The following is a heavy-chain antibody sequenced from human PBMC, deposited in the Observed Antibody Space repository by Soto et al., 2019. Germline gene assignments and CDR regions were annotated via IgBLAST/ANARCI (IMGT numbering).Heavy chain of an antibody. V-gene: IGHV3-7*01. CDR2: IKQDGSEK. J-gene: IGHJ3*02. CDR3: AATLTIDDAFDI. CDR1: GFTFSSYW. D-gene: IGHD4-17*01. Sequence: EVQLVESGGGLVQPGGSLRLSCAASGFTFSSYWMSWVRQALGKGLEWVANIKQDGSEKYYVDSLKGRFTISRDNAKNALYLQMNSLRAEDTAVYYCAATLTIDDAFDIWGQGTMVIVSS.